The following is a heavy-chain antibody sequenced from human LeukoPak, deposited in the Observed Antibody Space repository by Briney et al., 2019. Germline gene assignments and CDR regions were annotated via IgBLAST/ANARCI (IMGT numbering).Heavy chain of an antibody. CDR2: IIPIFGTA. J-gene: IGHJ3*02. V-gene: IGHV1-69*05. CDR1: GGTFSSYA. CDR3: ARNMAVGATALDAFDI. Sequence: SVKVSCKASGGTFSSYAISWVRQAPGQGLEWMGGIIPIFGTANYARKFQGRVTITTDESTSTAYMELSSLRSEDTAVYYCARNMAVGATALDAFDIWGQGTMVTVSS. D-gene: IGHD1-26*01.